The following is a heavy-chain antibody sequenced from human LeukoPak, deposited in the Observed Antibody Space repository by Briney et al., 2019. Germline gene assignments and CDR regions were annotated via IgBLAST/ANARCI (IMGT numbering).Heavy chain of an antibody. V-gene: IGHV1-2*02. CDR3: ARVYSGYDANWFDP. CDR2: INPNSGGT. CDR1: GYTFTSYD. J-gene: IGHJ5*02. Sequence: ASVKVSCKASGYTFTSYDINWVRQAPGQGLEWMGWINPNSGGTNYAQKFQGRVTMTRDTSISTAYMELSRLRSDDTAVYYCARVYSGYDANWFDPWGQGTLVTVSS. D-gene: IGHD5-12*01.